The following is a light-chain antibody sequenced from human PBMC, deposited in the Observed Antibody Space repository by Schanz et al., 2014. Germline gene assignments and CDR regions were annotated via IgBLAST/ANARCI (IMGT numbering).Light chain of an antibody. Sequence: IQLTQSPSSLSASVGDRVTITCRASQGISSYLAWSQQKPGKAPKLLIYPASTLQSGVPQRLSGGGSGTDFTLTISSLQPEDFATYYCLQHKSYPPTFGQGTKVEIK. V-gene: IGKV1-9*01. CDR1: QGISSY. CDR3: LQHKSYPPT. CDR2: PAS. J-gene: IGKJ1*01.